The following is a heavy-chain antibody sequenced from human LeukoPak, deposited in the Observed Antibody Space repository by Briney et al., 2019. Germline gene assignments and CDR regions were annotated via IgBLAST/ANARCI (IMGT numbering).Heavy chain of an antibody. CDR2: ISYDGSNK. J-gene: IGHJ6*03. Sequence: GGSLRLSCAASGFTFSSYAMHWVRQAPGKGLEWVAVISYDGSNKYYADSVKGRFTISRDNSKNTLYLQMNSLRAEDTAVYYCAKDSGSYWVDYYYMDVWGKGTTATVSS. CDR1: GFTFSSYA. V-gene: IGHV3-30-3*01. D-gene: IGHD1-26*01. CDR3: AKDSGSYWVDYYYMDV.